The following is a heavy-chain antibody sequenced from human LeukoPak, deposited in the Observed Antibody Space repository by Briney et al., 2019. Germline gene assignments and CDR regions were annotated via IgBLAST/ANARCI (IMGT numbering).Heavy chain of an antibody. CDR1: GFTFSRYG. D-gene: IGHD1-26*01. CDR3: ARPLVGDALDY. Sequence: GGSLRLSCAASGFTFSRYGMHWVRRAPGKGLEWVAVIWYDGSNEYYADSVKGRFTIFRDNSKNTLHLQMDSLRAEDTAVYYCARPLVGDALDYWGQGTLVTVSS. J-gene: IGHJ4*02. CDR2: IWYDGSNE. V-gene: IGHV3-33*01.